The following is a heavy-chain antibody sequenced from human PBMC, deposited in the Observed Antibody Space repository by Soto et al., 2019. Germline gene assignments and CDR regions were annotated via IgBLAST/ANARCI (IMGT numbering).Heavy chain of an antibody. CDR3: ARDSLSSTYYLDY. J-gene: IGHJ4*02. D-gene: IGHD2-2*01. CDR1: GFTFGTYG. V-gene: IGHV3-33*01. CDR2: IWYDGSTK. Sequence: GSLRLSCGASGFTFGTYGMHWVRQAPGKGLEWVAVIWYDGSTKYYAESVKGRFTISRDNSKNTLYLQMNSLRAEDTAAYYCARDSLSSTYYLDYWGQGTLVTVSS.